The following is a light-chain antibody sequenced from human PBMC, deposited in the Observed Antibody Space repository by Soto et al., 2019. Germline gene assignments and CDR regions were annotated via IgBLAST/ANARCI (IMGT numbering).Light chain of an antibody. V-gene: IGKV3-15*01. Sequence: DIVMTQSPLSLPVTPGEPATLSCTASQSINSNLAWYQQRPGQAPRLLIYGASTRATGIPARFSGSGSGTEFTLTISSLQSEDFAVYYCQQYSNWWTFGQGTKVDIK. CDR3: QQYSNWWT. J-gene: IGKJ1*01. CDR1: QSINSN. CDR2: GAS.